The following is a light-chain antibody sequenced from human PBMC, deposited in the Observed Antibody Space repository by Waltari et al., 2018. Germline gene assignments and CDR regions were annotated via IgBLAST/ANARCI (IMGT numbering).Light chain of an antibody. CDR3: HQYGISPGT. Sequence: TQSPSTLSASVGDRFTITCRASQSVSSNFLGWYQQTPGQAPRLLIYGASNRVTGVPDRFTGSGSGTDFTLTISRLEPEDFAVYFCHQYGISPGTFGQ. V-gene: IGKV3-20*01. CDR1: QSVSSNF. CDR2: GAS. J-gene: IGKJ1*01.